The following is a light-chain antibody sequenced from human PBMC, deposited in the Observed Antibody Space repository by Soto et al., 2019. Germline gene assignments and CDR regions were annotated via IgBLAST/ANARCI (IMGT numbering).Light chain of an antibody. CDR2: GAS. CDR3: QQYGHSPLYT. CDR1: QTVSTYY. V-gene: IGKV3-20*01. Sequence: EIVLTQSPGTLSLSPGDRASLSCRASQTVSTYYLAWYQHKPGQAPRLLIYGASTRAAGIPDRFSGSGSGTDFTLTISRLEPEDFAVYYCQQYGHSPLYTFGQGTKLEI. J-gene: IGKJ2*01.